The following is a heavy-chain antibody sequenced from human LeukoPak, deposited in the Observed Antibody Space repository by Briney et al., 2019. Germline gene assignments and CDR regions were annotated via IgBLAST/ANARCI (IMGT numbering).Heavy chain of an antibody. CDR3: ARDANARTGSFDY. CDR1: GGSISSGGYS. CDR2: IYHSGST. J-gene: IGHJ4*02. D-gene: IGHD1-1*01. V-gene: IGHV4-30-2*01. Sequence: SQTLSLTCAVSGGSISSGGYSWSWIRQPRGKGLEWIGYIYHSGSTDYNPSLKSRVTISVDRSKNQFYLKLSSVTAADTAVYYCARDANARTGSFDYWGQGTLVTVSS.